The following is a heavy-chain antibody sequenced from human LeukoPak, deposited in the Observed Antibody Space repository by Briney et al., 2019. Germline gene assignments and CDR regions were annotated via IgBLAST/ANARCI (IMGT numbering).Heavy chain of an antibody. V-gene: IGHV4-4*07. D-gene: IGHD3-22*01. J-gene: IGHJ3*02. CDR2: IYTSGST. Sequence: SETLSLTCTVSGGSISSYYWSWIRQPAGKGLEWIGRIYTSGSTTYNPSLKSRVTISLDTSRNQFSLKLNSVTAADTAVYYCAKSNGYGLIDIWGQGTMVTVSS. CDR1: GGSISSYY. CDR3: AKSNGYGLIDI.